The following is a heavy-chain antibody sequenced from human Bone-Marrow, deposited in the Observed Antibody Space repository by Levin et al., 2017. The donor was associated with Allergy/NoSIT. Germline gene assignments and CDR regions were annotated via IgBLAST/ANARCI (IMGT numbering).Heavy chain of an antibody. CDR2: ISGPGDRT. CDR1: GYTFRSYA. V-gene: IGHV3-23*01. D-gene: IGHD3-22*01. J-gene: IGHJ4*02. Sequence: PGESLKISCSGSGYTFRSYAMTWVRQAPGKGLEWVSGISGPGDRTYYADSVTGRFVISRDNSQNTLFLQMNDLKGEDTAIYYCAIGYDSSGYYPQYYFDYWGQGALVTVSS. CDR3: AIGYDSSGYYPQYYFDY.